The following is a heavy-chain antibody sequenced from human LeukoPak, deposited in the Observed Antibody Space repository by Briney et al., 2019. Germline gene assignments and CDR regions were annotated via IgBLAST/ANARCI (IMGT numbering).Heavy chain of an antibody. V-gene: IGHV5-10-1*01. D-gene: IGHD2-2*01. CDR2: IDPSDSYT. CDR1: GYGFASYW. J-gene: IGHJ4*02. CDR3: ASERYCSSTSCYFDY. Sequence: GASLQISCKGSGYGFASYWITWVRQMPGKGLQWMGRIDPSDSYTNYSPSFQGHVTISADKSISTAYLQWSSLKASDTAMYYCASERYCSSTSCYFDYWGQGTLVTVSS.